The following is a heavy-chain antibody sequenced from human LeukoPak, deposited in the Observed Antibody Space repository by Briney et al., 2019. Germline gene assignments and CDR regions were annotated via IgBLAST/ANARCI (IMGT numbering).Heavy chain of an antibody. V-gene: IGHV3-23*01. D-gene: IGHD3-10*01. Sequence: GGSLRLSCAASGFTFSSYGMSWVRQAPGKGLEWVSAISGSGGITYYADSVKGRFTISRDNSKNTLYLQMNSLRAEDTAVYYYAKSAYGSGRHTPTYYFDYWGQGTLVTVSS. CDR3: AKSAYGSGRHTPTYYFDY. J-gene: IGHJ4*02. CDR2: ISGSGGIT. CDR1: GFTFSSYG.